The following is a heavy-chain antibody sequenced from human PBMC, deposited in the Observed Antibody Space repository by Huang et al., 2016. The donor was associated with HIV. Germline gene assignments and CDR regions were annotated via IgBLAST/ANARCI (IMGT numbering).Heavy chain of an antibody. CDR3: AREMMVRGVSVPITDGYFYYGMDV. D-gene: IGHD3-10*01. J-gene: IGHJ6*02. CDR1: GFPVTTNY. Sequence: VQLVESGGALVQPGGSLRLSCAASGFPVTTNYMNWVRQAPGKGVEWGSTMDGGDKTRHADCVKGRFTVSRDNSKNTMYLQMNSLRVEDTATFYCAREMMVRGVSVPITDGYFYYGMDVWGHGTTVSVSS. V-gene: IGHV3-53*01. CDR2: MDGGDKT.